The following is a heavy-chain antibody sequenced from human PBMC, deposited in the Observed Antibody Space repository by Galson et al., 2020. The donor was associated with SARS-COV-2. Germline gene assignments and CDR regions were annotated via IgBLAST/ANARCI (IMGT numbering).Heavy chain of an antibody. V-gene: IGHV3-30*18. CDR3: AKRKELFWLGELNQGLDV. CDR1: GFTFTNYG. D-gene: IGHD3-10*01. Sequence: SCAASGFTFTNYGMHWVRLAPGKGLEWVALISYEGSIKYYADSVKGRFTISRDSSKNTLYLQMNSLSAGDTAVYYCAKRKELFWLGELNQGLDVWGQGTTVTVS. J-gene: IGHJ6*02. CDR2: ISYEGSIK.